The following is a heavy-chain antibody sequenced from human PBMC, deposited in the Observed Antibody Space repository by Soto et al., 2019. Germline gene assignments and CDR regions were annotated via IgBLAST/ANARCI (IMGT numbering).Heavy chain of an antibody. Sequence: SETLSLTCDVSGYAISSGFYWAWIRQPPGKRLEWIGNIYHTGTTYYKPSLKSRVTMSVDTSKNQVSLGLSSVTAADTAVFYCARVQTVGMSGSPGDSWGQGTLVTVSS. V-gene: IGHV4-38-2*01. CDR2: IYHTGTT. D-gene: IGHD3-10*01. J-gene: IGHJ4*02. CDR1: GYAISSGFY. CDR3: ARVQTVGMSGSPGDS.